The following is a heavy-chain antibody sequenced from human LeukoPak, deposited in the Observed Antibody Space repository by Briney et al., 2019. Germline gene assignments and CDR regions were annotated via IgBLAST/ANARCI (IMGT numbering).Heavy chain of an antibody. J-gene: IGHJ4*02. Sequence: ASVKVSCRASGYTFTSYDINWVRQATGQGLEWMGWMNPNSGNTGYAQKFQGRVTITRNTSISTAYMELSSLRSEDTAVYYCARVKPLTYYYDSSGYSEPDFDYWGQGTLVTVSS. CDR2: MNPNSGNT. D-gene: IGHD3-22*01. CDR3: ARVKPLTYYYDSSGYSEPDFDY. CDR1: GYTFTSYD. V-gene: IGHV1-8*03.